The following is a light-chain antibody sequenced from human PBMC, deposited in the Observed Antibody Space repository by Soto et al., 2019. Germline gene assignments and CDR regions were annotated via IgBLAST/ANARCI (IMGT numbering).Light chain of an antibody. CDR1: QSVSSSY. CDR2: DAS. J-gene: IGKJ4*01. CDR3: QQRSNWSLT. Sequence: EIVLTQHPCTLSLSLGEGATLSCRASQSVSSSYLAWYQQKPGQAPRLLIYDASNRATGIPARFSGSGSGTDFTLTISSLEPEDFAVYYCQQRSNWSLTFGGGTKVDIK. V-gene: IGKV3-11*01.